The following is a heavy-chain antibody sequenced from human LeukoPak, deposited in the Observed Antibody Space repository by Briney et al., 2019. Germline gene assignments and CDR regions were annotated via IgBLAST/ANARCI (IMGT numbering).Heavy chain of an antibody. J-gene: IGHJ4*02. CDR3: ARAGWYRFDY. CDR1: GFTLSHHW. V-gene: IGHV3-74*01. D-gene: IGHD6-19*01. Sequence: GGSLRLFCAACGFTLSHHWMHWVRHVPGRGQLWVARMNSDGTTTDCADRVKGRFTISRDNAENTLFLQMNSLGADDTAVYYCARAGWYRFDYWGQGTLVTVSS. CDR2: MNSDGTTT.